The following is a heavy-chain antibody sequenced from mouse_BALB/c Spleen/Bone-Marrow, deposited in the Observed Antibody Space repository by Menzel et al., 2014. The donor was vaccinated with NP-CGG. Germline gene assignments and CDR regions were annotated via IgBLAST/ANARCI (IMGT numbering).Heavy chain of an antibody. V-gene: IGHV2-6-4*01. Sequence: QVQLQQSGPGLVAPSQSLSITCTVSGFSLSRYSVHWVRQPPGKGLEWLGMIWGGGSTDYNSALKSRLSISKDNSKSQVFLKMNSLQADDTAMYYCARNPPYGNYEDYYAMDYWGQGTSVTVSS. J-gene: IGHJ4*01. CDR2: IWGGGST. CDR3: ARNPPYGNYEDYYAMDY. CDR1: GFSLSRYS. D-gene: IGHD2-1*01.